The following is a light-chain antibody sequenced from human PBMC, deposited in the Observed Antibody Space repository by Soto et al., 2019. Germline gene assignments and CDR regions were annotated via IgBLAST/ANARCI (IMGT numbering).Light chain of an antibody. Sequence: EIVLTQSPGTLSLSPGERATLSCRASESVSTSYLAWYQQKPGQAPRLLIYGASGRATGIPDRFSVSASGTVFTLSIIRLVPEDFALYCCQHYGTSALFGPGTKVDIK. CDR2: GAS. CDR3: QHYGTSAL. V-gene: IGKV3-20*01. J-gene: IGKJ3*01. CDR1: ESVSTSY.